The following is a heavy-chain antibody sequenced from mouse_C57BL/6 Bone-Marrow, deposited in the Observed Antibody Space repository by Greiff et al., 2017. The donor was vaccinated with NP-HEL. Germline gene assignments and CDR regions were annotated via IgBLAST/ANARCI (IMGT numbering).Heavy chain of an antibody. CDR2: INPNNGGT. CDR1: GYTFTDYY. D-gene: IGHD1-1*01. J-gene: IGHJ2*01. V-gene: IGHV1-26*01. CDR3: ARREGSSPAWFAY. Sequence: EVQLQQSGPELVKPGASVKISCKASGYTFTDYYMNWVKQSHGKSLEWIGDINPNNGGTSYNQKFKGKATLTVDKSSSTAYMELRSLTSEDSAVYYCARREGSSPAWFAYWGQGTTLTVSS.